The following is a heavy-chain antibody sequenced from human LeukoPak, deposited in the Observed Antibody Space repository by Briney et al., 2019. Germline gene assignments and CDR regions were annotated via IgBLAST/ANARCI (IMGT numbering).Heavy chain of an antibody. Sequence: SETLSLTCAVYGGSFSGYYWSWIRQPPGKGLEWIGEINHSGSTNYNPSLKSRVTISVDTSKNQFSLKLSSVTAADTAVYYCARGNLVAATPIAWFDPWGQGTLVTVSS. D-gene: IGHD2-15*01. J-gene: IGHJ5*02. CDR1: GGSFSGYY. CDR3: ARGNLVAATPIAWFDP. V-gene: IGHV4-34*01. CDR2: INHSGST.